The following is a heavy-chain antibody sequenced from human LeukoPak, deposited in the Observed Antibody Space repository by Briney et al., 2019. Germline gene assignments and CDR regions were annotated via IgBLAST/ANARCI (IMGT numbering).Heavy chain of an antibody. CDR3: ARWATTYLDY. Sequence: ASVKVSCKASGYTFTSYYTHRVRQAPGQGLEWMGIINPSGGSTSYAQKFQGRVTMTRDTSTSTVYMELSSLRSEDSAVYYCARWATTYLDYWGQGTLVTVSS. V-gene: IGHV1-46*01. J-gene: IGHJ4*02. CDR1: GYTFTSYY. CDR2: INPSGGST. D-gene: IGHD5-24*01.